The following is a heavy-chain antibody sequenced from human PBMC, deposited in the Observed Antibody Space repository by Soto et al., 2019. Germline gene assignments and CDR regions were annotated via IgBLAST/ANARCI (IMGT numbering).Heavy chain of an antibody. CDR2: IFSNDEK. V-gene: IGHV2-26*01. CDR1: GFSLSNARMG. CDR3: ARGTSGYDMYYYYYMDV. D-gene: IGHD5-12*01. Sequence: SGPTLVNPTETLTLTCTVSGFSLSNARMGVSWIRQPPGKALEWLAHIFSNDEKSYSTSLKSRLTISKDTSKSQVVLAMTNMDPVDTATYYCARGTSGYDMYYYYYMDVWGKGTTVTVS. J-gene: IGHJ6*03.